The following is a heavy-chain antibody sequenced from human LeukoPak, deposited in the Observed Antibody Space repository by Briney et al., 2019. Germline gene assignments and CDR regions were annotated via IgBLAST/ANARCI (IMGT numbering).Heavy chain of an antibody. CDR3: AIPRRISGYSYGDLDY. Sequence: ASVKVSCKASGYTFTGYYMHWVRQAPGQGLEWMGIINPSGGSTSYAQKFQGRVTMTRDTSTSTVYMELSSLRSEDTAVYYCAIPRRISGYSYGDLDYWGQGTLVTVSS. D-gene: IGHD5-18*01. J-gene: IGHJ4*02. CDR2: INPSGGST. CDR1: GYTFTGYY. V-gene: IGHV1-46*01.